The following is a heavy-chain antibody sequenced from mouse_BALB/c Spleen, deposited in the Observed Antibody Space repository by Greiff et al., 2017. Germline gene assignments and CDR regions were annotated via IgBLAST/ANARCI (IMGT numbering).Heavy chain of an antibody. CDR2: ISSGSSTI. V-gene: IGHV5-17*02. CDR1: GFTFSSFG. D-gene: IGHD1-1*01. Sequence: EVKLMESGGGLVQPGGSRKLSCAASGFTFSSFGMHWVRQAPEKGLEWVAYISSGSSTIYYADTVKGRFTISRDNPKNTLFLQMTSLRSEDTAMYYCARSFHFATTVDFDYWGQGTTLTVSS. J-gene: IGHJ2*01. CDR3: ARSFHFATTVDFDY.